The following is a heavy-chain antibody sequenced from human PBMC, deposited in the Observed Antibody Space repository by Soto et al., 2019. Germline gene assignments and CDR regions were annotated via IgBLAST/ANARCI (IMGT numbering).Heavy chain of an antibody. Sequence: QVQLQQWGAGLLKPSETLSLTCAVDGGFVSSGSYYWSWIRQPPGKGLEWIGEMSHSAGTHFNPSIKSRVTISVDTSKNQFSLKMSSVTAADTALYYCARVERGTATTVVDAFDIWGPGTMVTVSS. D-gene: IGHD1-1*01. V-gene: IGHV4-34*01. CDR1: GGFVSSGSYY. CDR3: ARVERGTATTVVDAFDI. J-gene: IGHJ3*02. CDR2: MSHSAGT.